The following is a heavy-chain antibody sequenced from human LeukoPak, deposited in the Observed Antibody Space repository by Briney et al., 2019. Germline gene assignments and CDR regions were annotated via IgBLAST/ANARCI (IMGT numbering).Heavy chain of an antibody. J-gene: IGHJ4*02. Sequence: PSVALSLTCTVSGGSISSSSYYWGWIRQPPGKGLEWIGSIYYSGSTYYNPSLKSRVTISVDTSKNQFSLKLSSVTAADTAVYYCARGGTDSSSWYYFDYWGQGTLVTVSS. CDR1: GGSISSSSYY. V-gene: IGHV4-39*01. CDR2: IYYSGST. CDR3: ARGGTDSSSWYYFDY. D-gene: IGHD6-13*01.